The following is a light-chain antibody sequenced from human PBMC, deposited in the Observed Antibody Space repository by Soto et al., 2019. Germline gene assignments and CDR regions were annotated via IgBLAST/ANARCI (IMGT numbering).Light chain of an antibody. CDR3: QQYGSSPRT. CDR2: GAS. V-gene: IGKV3-20*01. J-gene: IGKJ1*01. Sequence: EIMLTQSPATLSSFPGDRVTLSCRASQSVSSSYLAWYQQKPGQAPRLLIYGASIRAAGIPDRFSGSGSGTDFTLTIRRLEPDDFAVYYCQQYGSSPRTFGQGTKVDNK. CDR1: QSVSSSY.